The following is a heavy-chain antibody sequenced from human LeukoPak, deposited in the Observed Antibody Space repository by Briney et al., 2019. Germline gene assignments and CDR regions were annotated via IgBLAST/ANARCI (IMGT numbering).Heavy chain of an antibody. D-gene: IGHD6-13*01. V-gene: IGHV3-30*04. CDR2: ISYDGSNE. Sequence: GGSLRLSCAASGFTFSSYVMHWVRQAPGKGLEWVAIISYDGSNEYYADSVKGRFTISRDNSKNTLYLQMNSLRAEDTAVYYCAKDSSSWYLGLFDYWGQGTLVTVSS. CDR3: AKDSSSWYLGLFDY. CDR1: GFTFSSYV. J-gene: IGHJ4*02.